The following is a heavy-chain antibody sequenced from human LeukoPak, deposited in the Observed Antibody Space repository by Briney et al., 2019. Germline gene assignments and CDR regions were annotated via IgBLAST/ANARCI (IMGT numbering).Heavy chain of an antibody. CDR1: GYSISSGYY. CDR2: IYHSGST. Sequence: SETLSLTCAVSGYSISSGYYWGWIRQPPGKGLEWIGSIYHSGSTYYNPSLKSRVTISVDTSKNQFSLKLSSVTAADTAVYYCARLTVAGTYVGPWFDYWGQGTLVTVSS. V-gene: IGHV4-38-2*01. J-gene: IGHJ4*02. D-gene: IGHD6-19*01. CDR3: ARLTVAGTYVGPWFDY.